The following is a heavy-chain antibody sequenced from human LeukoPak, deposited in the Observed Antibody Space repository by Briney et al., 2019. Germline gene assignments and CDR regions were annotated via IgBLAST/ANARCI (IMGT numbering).Heavy chain of an antibody. J-gene: IGHJ4*02. CDR3: ARDAFGVDKSPF. CDR2: ISGSGGHI. CDR1: GFTFNTYA. Sequence: GGSLRLSCAASGFTFNTYAMSWVRQAPGKGLEWVSSISGSGGHISYADSVKGRFTISRDNSNNTLYLQISSLRDEDTAVYYCARDAFGVDKSPFWGQGTLVTVSS. V-gene: IGHV3-23*01. D-gene: IGHD3-3*01.